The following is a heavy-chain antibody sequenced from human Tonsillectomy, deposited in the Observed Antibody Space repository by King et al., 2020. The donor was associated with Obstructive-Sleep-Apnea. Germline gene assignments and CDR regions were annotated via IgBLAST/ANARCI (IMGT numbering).Heavy chain of an antibody. J-gene: IGHJ4*02. V-gene: IGHV3-9*01. D-gene: IGHD3-22*01. Sequence: VQLVESGGGLVQPGRSLRLSCAASGFTFDDYAMHWVRQAPGKGLEWVAGIIWYSDNIDYADSVKGRFTISRENAKNSLYLQVNSLRVEDTALYYCAKGYYDTNAYYFDYWGQGTLVSVSS. CDR2: IIWYSDNI. CDR3: AKGYYDTNAYYFDY. CDR1: GFTFDDYA.